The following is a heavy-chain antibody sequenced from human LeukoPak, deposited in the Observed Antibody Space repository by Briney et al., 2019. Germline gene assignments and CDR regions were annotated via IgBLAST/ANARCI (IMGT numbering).Heavy chain of an antibody. D-gene: IGHD3-3*01. V-gene: IGHV3-30-3*01. Sequence: PGRSLRLSCAASGFTFSSYAMHWVRQAPGKGLEWVAVISYDGSNKYYADSVKGRFTISRDNSKNTLYLQMNSLRVEDTAVYYCARRTLFGVIKPPDYWGQGTLVTVSS. CDR1: GFTFSSYA. CDR3: ARRTLFGVIKPPDY. J-gene: IGHJ4*02. CDR2: ISYDGSNK.